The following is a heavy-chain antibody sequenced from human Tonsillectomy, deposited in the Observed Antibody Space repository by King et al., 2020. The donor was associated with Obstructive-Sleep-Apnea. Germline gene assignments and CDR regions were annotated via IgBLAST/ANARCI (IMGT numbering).Heavy chain of an antibody. V-gene: IGHV4-59*01. CDR2: IYYSGST. J-gene: IGHJ5*02. D-gene: IGHD6-19*01. CDR1: GGSISSYY. CDR3: ARVTAVAGTIWFDP. Sequence: QLQESGPGLVKPSETLSLTCTVSGGSISSYYWSWIRQPPGKGLEGIGYIYYSGSTNYNPSLKSRVTISVDTSKNQFSLKLSSVTAADTAVYYCARVTAVAGTIWFDPWGQGTLVTVSS.